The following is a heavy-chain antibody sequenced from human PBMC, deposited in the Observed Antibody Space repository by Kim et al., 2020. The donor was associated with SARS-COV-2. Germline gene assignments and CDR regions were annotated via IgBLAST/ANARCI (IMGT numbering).Heavy chain of an antibody. CDR1: GFTFSSYA. D-gene: IGHD3-10*01. Sequence: GGSLRLSCAASGFTFSSYAMSWVRQAPGKGLEWVSAISGSGGSTYYADSVKGRFTISRDNSTNTLYLQMNSLRAEDTAGYYCAKRIERITMVRGVVDVWGQGTTVTVSS. CDR2: ISGSGGST. CDR3: AKRIERITMVRGVVDV. J-gene: IGHJ6*02. V-gene: IGHV3-23*01.